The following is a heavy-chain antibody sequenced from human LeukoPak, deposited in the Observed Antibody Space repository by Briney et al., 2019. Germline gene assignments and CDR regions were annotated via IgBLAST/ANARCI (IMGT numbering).Heavy chain of an antibody. D-gene: IGHD4-17*01. Sequence: PGGSLRLSCAASGSTFSSYAMSWVRQAPGKGLEWVSAISGGGGSTSYADSVKGRFTISRDNSKNTLYLQMNSLRAEDTAVYYCAKDSSTVTTPDYWGQGTLVTVSS. CDR2: ISGGGGST. J-gene: IGHJ4*02. V-gene: IGHV3-23*01. CDR3: AKDSSTVTTPDY. CDR1: GSTFSSYA.